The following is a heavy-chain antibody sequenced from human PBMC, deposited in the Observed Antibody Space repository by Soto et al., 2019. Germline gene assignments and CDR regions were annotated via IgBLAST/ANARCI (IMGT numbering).Heavy chain of an antibody. CDR1: GGSVSSGSYY. CDR3: ARERVYYDSSGYYFLPYNWFDP. D-gene: IGHD3-22*01. CDR2: IYYSGST. Sequence: QVQLQESGPGLVKPSETLSLTCTVSGGSVSSGSYYWSWIRQPPGKVLEWIGYIYYSGSTNYNPCLKSRVTIAVDSSKNQFSLKLSSVTAADTAVYYCARERVYYDSSGYYFLPYNWFDPWGQGTLVTVSS. V-gene: IGHV4-61*01. J-gene: IGHJ5*02.